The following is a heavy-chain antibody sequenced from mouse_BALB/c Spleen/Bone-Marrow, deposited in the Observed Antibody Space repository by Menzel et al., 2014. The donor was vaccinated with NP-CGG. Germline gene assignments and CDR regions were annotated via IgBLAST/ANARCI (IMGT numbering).Heavy chain of an antibody. CDR1: GYAFTNYL. CDR3: ARRLTGTLYFDY. Sequence: QVQLQQPGAELVRPGTSVKVSCKASGYAFTNYLIEWVKRRSGQGLEWIGVINPGSGATNYNENFKGKATLTADKSSSTPYMQLSSLTSDDSAVYFCARRLTGTLYFDYWGQGTTLTVSS. D-gene: IGHD4-1*01. V-gene: IGHV1-54*03. J-gene: IGHJ2*01. CDR2: INPGSGAT.